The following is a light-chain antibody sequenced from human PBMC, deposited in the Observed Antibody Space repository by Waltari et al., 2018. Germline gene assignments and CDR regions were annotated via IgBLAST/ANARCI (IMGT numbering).Light chain of an antibody. J-gene: IGLJ2*01. CDR2: EVS. V-gene: IGLV2-18*02. Sequence: QSALTQPPSVSGSPGQSVTISCSGTSSDVGTYNRVSWYQQPPGTAPKLIIFEVSSRRPGGPCRFLGFKSGRMASLAIFGVQPEDEGDYYCSSYTPSATLLFGGGTKLTVL. CDR1: SSDVGTYNR. CDR3: SSYTPSATLL.